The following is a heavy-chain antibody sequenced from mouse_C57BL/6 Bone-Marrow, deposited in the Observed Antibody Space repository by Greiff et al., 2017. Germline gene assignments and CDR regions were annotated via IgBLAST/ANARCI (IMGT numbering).Heavy chain of an antibody. V-gene: IGHV1-26*01. CDR1: GYTFTDYY. J-gene: IGHJ4*01. CDR2: INPNNGGT. Sequence: VQLQQSGPELVKPGASVKISCKASGYTFTDYYMNWVKQSHGKSLEWIGDINPNNGGTSYNQKFKGKATLTVDKSSSTAYMELRSLTSEDSAVYYCARGPGRGAMDYWGQGTSVTVSS. CDR3: ARGPGRGAMDY. D-gene: IGHD3-3*01.